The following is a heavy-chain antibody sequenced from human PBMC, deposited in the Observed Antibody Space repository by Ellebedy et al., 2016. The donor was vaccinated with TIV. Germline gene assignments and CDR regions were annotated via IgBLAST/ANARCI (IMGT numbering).Heavy chain of an antibody. CDR2: INHSGSI. V-gene: IGHV4-34*01. CDR1: GGSFSGYY. Sequence: MPGGSLRLSCAVYGGSFSGYYWSWVRQTPGKGLEWIGEINHSGSINYNPSLKSRVTISVDTSKNQFSLKVNSVTAADTAVYYCARDFAGYDDYGLGYFDYWGQGTLVTVSS. CDR3: ARDFAGYDDYGLGYFDY. D-gene: IGHD4-17*01. J-gene: IGHJ4*02.